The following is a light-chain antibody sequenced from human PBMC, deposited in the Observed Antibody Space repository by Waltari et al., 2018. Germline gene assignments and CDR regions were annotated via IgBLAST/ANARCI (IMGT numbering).Light chain of an antibody. J-gene: IGLJ3*02. CDR1: SGSVSTTSY. Sequence: QTVVTQEPSLSVSPGGTVTPTCALSSGSVSTTSYATWYRQTPGQAPRTLLYKANTRSSGVPDRFSGSILGNKVALTITGAQAEDESDYYWLLYMGSGVWVFGGGTKLTVL. CDR3: LLYMGSGVWV. V-gene: IGLV8-61*01. CDR2: KAN.